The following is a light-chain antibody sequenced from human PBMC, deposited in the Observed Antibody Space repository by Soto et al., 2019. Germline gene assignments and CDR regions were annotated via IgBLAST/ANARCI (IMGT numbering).Light chain of an antibody. J-gene: IGKJ1*01. Sequence: DIQMTQSPSTLSASLGDRVTITCRASQTISTWLAWYQQKPGKAPKLLIYKASSLESGVQPRFSGSGSGTEFTLTISSLQPDDFATYYCQQYHSYKWTFGQGTKVDIK. CDR2: KAS. CDR3: QQYHSYKWT. V-gene: IGKV1-5*03. CDR1: QTISTW.